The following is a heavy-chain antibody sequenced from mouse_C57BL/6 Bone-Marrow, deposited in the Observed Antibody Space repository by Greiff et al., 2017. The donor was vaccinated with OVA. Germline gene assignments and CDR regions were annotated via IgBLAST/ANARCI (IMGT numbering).Heavy chain of an antibody. D-gene: IGHD2-12*01. CDR3: ARDSFRAMDY. CDR2: ISDGGSYT. V-gene: IGHV5-4*01. Sequence: VQLKESGGGLVKPGGSLKLSCAASGFTFSSYAMSWVRQTPEKRLEWVATISDGGSYTYYPDNVKGRFTISRDNAKNNLYLQMSHLKSEDTAMYYCARDSFRAMDYWGQGTSVTVSS. CDR1: GFTFSSYA. J-gene: IGHJ4*01.